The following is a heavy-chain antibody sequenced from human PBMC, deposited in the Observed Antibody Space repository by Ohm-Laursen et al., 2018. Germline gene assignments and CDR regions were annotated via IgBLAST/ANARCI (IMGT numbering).Heavy chain of an antibody. J-gene: IGHJ4*02. D-gene: IGHD2-21*01. CDR3: ARDKEHTLDY. CDR1: GAPISTYY. V-gene: IGHV4-59*01. CDR2: IYYSGST. Sequence: GTLSLTCTVSGAPISTYYWSWIRQPPGKGLEWIGYIYYSGSTNYNPSLKSRVTISVDTSKNQFSLKLSSVTAEDTAVYYCARDKEHTLDYWGQGTLVTVSS.